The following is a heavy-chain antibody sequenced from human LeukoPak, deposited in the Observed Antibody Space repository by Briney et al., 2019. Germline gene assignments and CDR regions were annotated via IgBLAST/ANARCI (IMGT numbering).Heavy chain of an antibody. CDR1: GFTFSSYS. CDR3: AKLNSSSSWGYFDY. CDR2: ISSSSSYI. V-gene: IGHV3-21*01. Sequence: GGSLRLSCAASGFTFSSYSMNWVRQAPGKGLEWVSSISSSSSYIYYADSVKGRFTISRDNAKNSLYLQMNSLRAEDTAVYYCAKLNSSSSWGYFDYWGQGTLVTVSS. D-gene: IGHD6-13*01. J-gene: IGHJ4*02.